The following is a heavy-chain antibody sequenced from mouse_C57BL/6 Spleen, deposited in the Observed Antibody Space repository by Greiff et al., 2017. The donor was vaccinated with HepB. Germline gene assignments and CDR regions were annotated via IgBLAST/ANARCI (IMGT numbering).Heavy chain of an antibody. D-gene: IGHD2-3*01. Sequence: VQLQQSGAELVRPGASVKLSCKASGYTFTDYYINWVKQRPGQGLEWIARIYPGSGNTYYNEKFKGKATLTAEKSSSTAYMQLSSLTSEDSAVYFCARCPYDGYPMDYWGQGTSVTVSS. V-gene: IGHV1-76*01. CDR2: IYPGSGNT. J-gene: IGHJ4*01. CDR3: ARCPYDGYPMDY. CDR1: GYTFTDYY.